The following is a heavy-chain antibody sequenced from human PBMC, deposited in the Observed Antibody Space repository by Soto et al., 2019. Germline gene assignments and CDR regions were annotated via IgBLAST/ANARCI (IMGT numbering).Heavy chain of an antibody. J-gene: IGHJ4*02. V-gene: IGHV1-69*04. CDR1: GDTFNFYS. D-gene: IGHD3-10*01. Sequence: QVQLVQSGAEVKRPGSSVKVSCKASGDTFNFYSINWVRQAPGLGLEWMGRVNPILSMSNYAQRFQGRVTMTADKSRRTASRDRSGLRSEDTAIYYCATSYGSGYRAFDFWGQGALVTVSS. CDR2: VNPILSMS. CDR3: ATSYGSGYRAFDF.